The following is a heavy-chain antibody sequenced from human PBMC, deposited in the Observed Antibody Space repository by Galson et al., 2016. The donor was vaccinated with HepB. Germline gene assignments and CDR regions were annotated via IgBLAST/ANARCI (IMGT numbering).Heavy chain of an antibody. CDR1: GFTFSRYA. J-gene: IGHJ4*02. D-gene: IGHD2-15*01. CDR2: ISDTGRNT. V-gene: IGHV3-30-3*01. CDR3: ATWWLTLRVDH. Sequence: SLRLSCAASGFTFSRYAMNWVRQAPGKGLEWVADISDTGRNTYYADSVKGRFTISRDNSEHTLYLQMNSLRTEDTAMYYCATWWLTLRVDHWGQGILVTVSS.